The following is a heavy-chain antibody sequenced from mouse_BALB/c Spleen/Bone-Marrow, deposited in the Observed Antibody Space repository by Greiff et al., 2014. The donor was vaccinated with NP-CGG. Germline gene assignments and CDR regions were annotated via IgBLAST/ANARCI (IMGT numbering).Heavy chain of an antibody. CDR3: ASGGGLTGNSFDY. Sequence: VQLQQSGAELVRPGSSVKISCKASGYAFSSYWMNWVKQRPGQGLEWIGQIYPGDGDTNYNGNFKDKATLTTDKSSTTAYMQLSSLTLEASAVYFCASGGGLTGNSFDYWGQGTTLTVSS. V-gene: IGHV1-80*01. J-gene: IGHJ2*01. D-gene: IGHD4-1*01. CDR2: IYPGDGDT. CDR1: GYAFSSYW.